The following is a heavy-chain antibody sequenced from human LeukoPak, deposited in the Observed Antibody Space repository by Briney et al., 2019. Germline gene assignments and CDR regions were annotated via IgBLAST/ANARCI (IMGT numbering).Heavy chain of an antibody. CDR2: IYYSGIT. D-gene: IGHD5-12*01. CDR1: GFTFSDYY. Sequence: PGGSLRLSCAASGFTFSDYYMSWIRQPPGKGLEWIGYIYYSGITNYNPSLKSRVTISVDTSKNQFSLKLSSVTAADTAVYYCARVGLGSRGGGYDLGYWGQGTLVTVSS. J-gene: IGHJ4*02. V-gene: IGHV4-59*01. CDR3: ARVGLGSRGGGYDLGY.